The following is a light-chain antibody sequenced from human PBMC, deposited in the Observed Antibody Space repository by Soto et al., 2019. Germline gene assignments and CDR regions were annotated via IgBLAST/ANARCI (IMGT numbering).Light chain of an antibody. CDR2: EAS. CDR1: QSISSW. J-gene: IGKJ2*01. V-gene: IGKV1-5*03. Sequence: DIQMTQSPSTLSASVGDRVTITCRASQSISSWLAWYQQKPGKAPKLLIYEASGLESGVPSRFSGSGSGTEFTLTISSVQPDDFSTYCCQQYNSYYTFGQGTKLEIK. CDR3: QQYNSYYT.